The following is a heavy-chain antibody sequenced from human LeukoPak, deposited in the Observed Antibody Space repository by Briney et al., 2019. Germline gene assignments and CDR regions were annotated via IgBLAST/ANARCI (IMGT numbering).Heavy chain of an antibody. V-gene: IGHV3-23*01. CDR3: ARDHPTSTVTTDLVNFDY. D-gene: IGHD4-17*01. Sequence: GGSLRLSCAVSGFTFSSYAMSWVRQAPGKGLEWVSVISGSGGSTYYADSVKGRFTISRDNAKNSLYLQMNSLRAEDTAVYYCARDHPTSTVTTDLVNFDYWGQGTLVTVSS. J-gene: IGHJ4*02. CDR2: ISGSGGST. CDR1: GFTFSSYA.